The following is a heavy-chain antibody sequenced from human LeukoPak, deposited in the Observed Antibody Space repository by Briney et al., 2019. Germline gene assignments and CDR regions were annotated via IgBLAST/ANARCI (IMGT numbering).Heavy chain of an antibody. CDR1: GGSFSGYY. Sequence: PSETLSLTCAVYGGSFSGYYWSWLRQPPGKGLEWIGEINHSGSTNYNPSLKSRVTISVDTSKNQFSLKLSSVTAADTAVYYCARLSQRITMVRGVSLDYWGQGTLVTVSS. V-gene: IGHV4-34*01. CDR3: ARLSQRITMVRGVSLDY. CDR2: INHSGST. D-gene: IGHD3-10*01. J-gene: IGHJ4*02.